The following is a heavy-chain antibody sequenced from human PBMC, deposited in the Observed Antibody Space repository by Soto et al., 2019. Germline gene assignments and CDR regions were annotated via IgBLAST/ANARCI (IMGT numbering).Heavy chain of an antibody. CDR2: IYYSGST. Sequence: PSETLSLTCTVSGGSISSGDYYWSWIRQPPGKGLEWIGYIYYSGSTYYNPSLKSRVTISVDTSKNQFSLKLSSVTAADTAVYYCARLREAGGASRIDYWGQGTLVTVSS. CDR3: ARLREAGGASRIDY. D-gene: IGHD1-26*01. J-gene: IGHJ4*02. CDR1: GGSISSGDYY. V-gene: IGHV4-30-4*01.